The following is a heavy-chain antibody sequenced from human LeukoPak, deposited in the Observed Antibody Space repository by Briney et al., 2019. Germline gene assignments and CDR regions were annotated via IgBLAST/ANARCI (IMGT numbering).Heavy chain of an antibody. CDR1: GVSISSSNSY. CDR2: IYYTGNT. V-gene: IGHV4-39*01. Sequence: SETLSLTCSVSGVSISSSNSYWGWIRQPPGKGLEWIGSIYYTGNTYYNASLKSQVSISIDTSKNQFSLKLNSVTAADTAVYYCARNRYYYGSGNYGVPNWFDPWGQGTLVTVSS. D-gene: IGHD3-10*01. CDR3: ARNRYYYGSGNYGVPNWFDP. J-gene: IGHJ5*02.